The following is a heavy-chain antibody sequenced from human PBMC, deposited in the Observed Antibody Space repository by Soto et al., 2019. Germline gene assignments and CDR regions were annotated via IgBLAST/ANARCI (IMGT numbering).Heavy chain of an antibody. J-gene: IGHJ4*02. CDR3: AREGGYSYGFDY. D-gene: IGHD5-18*01. V-gene: IGHV1-8*01. CDR1: GYTFTSYD. CDR2: MNPNSGNT. Sequence: QVQLVQSGAEVKKPGASVKVSCKASGYTFTSYDINWVRQATGQGLEWMGWMNPNSGNTGYAQKFQGRVTMSRNTSISTADMELSSLRSEDTAVYDCAREGGYSYGFDYWGQGTLVTVSS.